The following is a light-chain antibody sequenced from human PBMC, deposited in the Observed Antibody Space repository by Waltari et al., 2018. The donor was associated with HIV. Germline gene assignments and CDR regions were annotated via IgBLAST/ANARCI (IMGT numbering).Light chain of an antibody. CDR2: KAS. J-gene: IGKJ1*01. CDR1: QSVSSS. Sequence: DIQMTQSPPTLSASVGDRVTIPCRASQSVSSSLAWYQQKPGKAPTMLIFKASSLQNGVPPRFSGSVSETDFTLTISCLQPDDFAAYYCQQYLTFSRTFGQGTQV. CDR3: QQYLTFSRT. V-gene: IGKV1-5*03.